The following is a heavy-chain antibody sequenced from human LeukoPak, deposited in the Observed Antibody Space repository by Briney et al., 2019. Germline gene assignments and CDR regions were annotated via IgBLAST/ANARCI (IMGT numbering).Heavy chain of an antibody. CDR1: GFTFSSYS. Sequence: GGSLRLSCAASGFTFSSYSMNWVRQAPGKGLEWVSSISSSSSYIYYADSVKGRFTISRDNAKNSLYLQMNSLRVEDTAVYYCVKDAFDSGVVIRRDYGGQEPVDTVPS. CDR3: VKDAFDSGVVIRRDY. CDR2: ISSSSSYI. J-gene: IGHJ4*02. D-gene: IGHD3-3*01. V-gene: IGHV3-21*01.